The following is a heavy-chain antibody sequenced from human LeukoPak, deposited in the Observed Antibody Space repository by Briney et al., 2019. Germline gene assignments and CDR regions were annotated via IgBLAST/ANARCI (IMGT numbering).Heavy chain of an antibody. CDR3: AREKNLGT. D-gene: IGHD1-14*01. Sequence: PGGSLRLSCAASGFTFGSYWMSWVRQAPGKRLDWVATIKEDGSDKYYVDSVKGRFTISRDNVKKSAYLQMNSLRAEDTAVYFCAREKNLGTWGQGTLVTVSS. CDR2: IKEDGSDK. V-gene: IGHV3-7*05. CDR1: GFTFGSYW. J-gene: IGHJ4*02.